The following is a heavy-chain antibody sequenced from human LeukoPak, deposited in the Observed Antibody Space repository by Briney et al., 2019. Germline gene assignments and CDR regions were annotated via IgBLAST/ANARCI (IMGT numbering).Heavy chain of an antibody. Sequence: SETLSLTCAVHGGSFSGYYWSWIRQPPGKGLEWIGEINHSGSTNYNPSLKSRVTISVDTSKNQFSLKLSSVTAADTAVYYCARGLKSLNYDFWSGYSSCWFDPWGQGTLVTVSS. CDR2: INHSGST. D-gene: IGHD3-3*01. CDR1: GGSFSGYY. CDR3: ARGLKSLNYDFWSGYSSCWFDP. V-gene: IGHV4-34*01. J-gene: IGHJ5*02.